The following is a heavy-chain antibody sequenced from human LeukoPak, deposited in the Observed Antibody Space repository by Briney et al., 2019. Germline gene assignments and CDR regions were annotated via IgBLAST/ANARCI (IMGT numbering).Heavy chain of an antibody. CDR2: IYYSGST. V-gene: IGHV4-59*01. Sequence: SETLSLTCTVSGGSISSYYWSWIRQPPGKGLEWIGSIYYSGSTNYNPSLKSRVTISVDTFKNQFSLKLSSVTAADTAVYYCARGYDFWSGYYPLYYYYGMDVWGQGTTVTVSS. J-gene: IGHJ6*02. CDR3: ARGYDFWSGYYPLYYYYGMDV. D-gene: IGHD3-3*01. CDR1: GGSISSYY.